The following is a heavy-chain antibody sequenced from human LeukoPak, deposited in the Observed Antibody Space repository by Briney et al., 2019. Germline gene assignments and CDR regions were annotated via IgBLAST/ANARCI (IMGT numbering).Heavy chain of an antibody. V-gene: IGHV4-34*01. J-gene: IGHJ4*02. CDR2: ISHDGTT. CDR3: TREDRPFCPFAY. CDR1: GGSFSGYY. Sequence: SETLSLTCAVYGGSFSGYYWSWVRQAPGKGLEWIGEISHDGTTNYNPSLRSRVAMSLDRANNQFSLSLTSVTAADTAVYYCTREDRPFCPFAYWGQGVLVTVSS. D-gene: IGHD3-22*01.